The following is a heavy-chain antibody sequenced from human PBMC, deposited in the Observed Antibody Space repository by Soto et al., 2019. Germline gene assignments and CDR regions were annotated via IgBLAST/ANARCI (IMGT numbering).Heavy chain of an antibody. CDR3: AHSPHYYESSGSDAFDI. Sequence: QITLKESGPTLMKPTQTLTLTCTFSGFSLSTSGVGVGWIRQPPGKALEWLALIYWDDDKRYSPSLKSRLTITKDTPKNQVVLTVTNMDPVDTATYYCAHSPHYYESSGSDAFDIWGQGTMVTVSS. J-gene: IGHJ3*02. D-gene: IGHD3-22*01. V-gene: IGHV2-5*02. CDR1: GFSLSTSGVG. CDR2: IYWDDDK.